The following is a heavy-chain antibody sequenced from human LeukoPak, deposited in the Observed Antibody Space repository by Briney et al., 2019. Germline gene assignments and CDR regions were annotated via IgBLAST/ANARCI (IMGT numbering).Heavy chain of an antibody. J-gene: IGHJ4*02. Sequence: PSETLSLTCAVSGYSISSGYYWGWIRQPPGKGLEWIGSIYHSGSTYYNPSLKSRVTISVDTSKNQFSLKLSSVTAADTAVYYCARHSGGYCRSSSCLFFEYWGQGTLVTVSS. CDR2: IYHSGST. CDR3: ARHSGGYCRSSSCLFFEY. CDR1: GYSISSGYY. D-gene: IGHD2-2*01. V-gene: IGHV4-38-2*01.